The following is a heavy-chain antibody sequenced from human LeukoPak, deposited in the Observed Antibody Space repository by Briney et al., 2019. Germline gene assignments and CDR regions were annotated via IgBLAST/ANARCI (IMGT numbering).Heavy chain of an antibody. V-gene: IGHV3-53*01. Sequence: GGSLRLSCAASGFTVSSNYMSWVRQAPGKGLEWASVIYSGGSTYYADSVKGRFTTSRDNSKNTLYLQMNSLRAEDTAVYYCARSRYYDSSGYPYYFDYWGQGTLVTVSS. CDR3: ARSRYYDSSGYPYYFDY. J-gene: IGHJ4*02. CDR1: GFTVSSNY. D-gene: IGHD3-22*01. CDR2: IYSGGST.